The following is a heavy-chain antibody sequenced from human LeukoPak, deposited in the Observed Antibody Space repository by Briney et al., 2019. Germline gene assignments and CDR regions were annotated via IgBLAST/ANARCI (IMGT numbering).Heavy chain of an antibody. CDR3: VKDSTTHTVTTHYFDY. CDR2: IRYDGSNK. J-gene: IGHJ4*02. CDR1: GFTVSSNY. V-gene: IGHV3-30*02. Sequence: GGSLRLSCVASGFTVSSNYMTWVRQAPGKGLEWVAFIRYDGSNKYYADSVKGRFTISRDNSKNTLYLQMNSLRAEDTAVYYCVKDSTTHTVTTHYFDYWGQGSLVTVSS. D-gene: IGHD4-17*01.